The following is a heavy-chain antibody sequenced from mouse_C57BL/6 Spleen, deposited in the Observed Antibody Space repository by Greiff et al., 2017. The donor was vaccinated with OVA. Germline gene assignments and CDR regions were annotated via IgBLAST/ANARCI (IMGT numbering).Heavy chain of an antibody. CDR2: INPSNGGT. Sequence: QVQLQQPGTELVKPGASVKLSCKASGYTFTSYWMHWVKQRPGQGLEWIGNINPSNGGTNYNGKFKGKATLTADKSSSTAYMQLSSLTSEDSAVYFCARRDGSSYSFAYWGQGTLVTVSA. CDR1: GYTFTSYW. J-gene: IGHJ3*01. D-gene: IGHD1-1*01. CDR3: ARRDGSSYSFAY. V-gene: IGHV1-53*01.